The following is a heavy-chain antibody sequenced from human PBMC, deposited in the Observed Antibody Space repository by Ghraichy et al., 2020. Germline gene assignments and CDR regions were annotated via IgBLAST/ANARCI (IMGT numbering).Heavy chain of an antibody. CDR3: ARGFLED. CDR2: IYSGGST. J-gene: IGHJ4*02. D-gene: IGHD3-3*01. V-gene: IGHV3-53*01. Sequence: GGSLRLSCAASGFTVGTNYMTWVRQAPGKGLEWVSVIYSGGSTYYADSVKGRFTISRDNSENTLYLQMNSLRAEDTAVYYCARGFLEDWGQGTLVTVSS. CDR1: GFTVGTNY.